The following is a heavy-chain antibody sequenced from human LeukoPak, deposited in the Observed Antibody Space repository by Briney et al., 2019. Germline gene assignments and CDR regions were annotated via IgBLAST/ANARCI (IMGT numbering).Heavy chain of an antibody. J-gene: IGHJ4*02. Sequence: GGSLRRSGAASAFTFSTYWRHWVGQAPGKGLVWISHINSDESNTNYADSVKGRFTISRDNAKNTLYLQMNNLRAEDTAVYFCARLWDSSSSRHFDYWGQGTLVTVSS. V-gene: IGHV3-74*01. D-gene: IGHD6-6*01. CDR3: ARLWDSSSSRHFDY. CDR1: AFTFSTYW. CDR2: INSDESNT.